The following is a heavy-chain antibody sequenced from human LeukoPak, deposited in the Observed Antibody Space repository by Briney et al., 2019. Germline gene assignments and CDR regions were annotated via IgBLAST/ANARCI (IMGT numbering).Heavy chain of an antibody. J-gene: IGHJ4*02. D-gene: IGHD3-16*01. CDR2: IKADGGDK. CDR3: ARGGLWGGDY. Sequence: PGGSLRLSCAASGFTFRSYWMTWVRQAPGRGLEWVATIKADGGDKYYVNSVKGRFTISRDNAKNSLSLQMDNLRAEDTAVYYCARGGLWGGDYWGQGTLVTVSS. CDR1: GFTFRSYW. V-gene: IGHV3-7*01.